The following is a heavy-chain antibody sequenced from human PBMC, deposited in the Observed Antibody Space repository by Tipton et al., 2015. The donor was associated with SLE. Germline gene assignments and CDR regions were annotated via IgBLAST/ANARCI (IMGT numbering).Heavy chain of an antibody. J-gene: IGHJ4*02. CDR1: GGSFSGYY. D-gene: IGHD6-13*01. CDR3: AREGGHTQQLVTDY. Sequence: TLSLTCAVYGGSFSGYYWSWIRQPPGKGLEWIGEINDSGSTNYNPSLKSRVTISVDTSKNQFSLKLSSVTAADTAVYYRAREGGHTQQLVTDYWGQGTLVTVSS. CDR2: INDSGST. V-gene: IGHV4-34*01.